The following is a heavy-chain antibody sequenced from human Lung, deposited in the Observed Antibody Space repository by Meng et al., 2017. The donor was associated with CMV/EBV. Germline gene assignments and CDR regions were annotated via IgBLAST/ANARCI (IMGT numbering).Heavy chain of an antibody. Sequence: ASXXVSSKASGYTFTDYRMHWVRQAPGQGLEWMGWISPNNGATNYAQKFQGRVTMTRDTSINTAYMELNRLTYDDTAVYYCASKMYEDFWSAYRGTEGVDPFNIXGQGTLVTVSS. CDR1: GYTFTDYR. CDR3: ASKMYEDFWSAYRGTEGVDPFNI. J-gene: IGHJ3*02. V-gene: IGHV1-2*02. CDR2: ISPNNGAT. D-gene: IGHD3-3*01.